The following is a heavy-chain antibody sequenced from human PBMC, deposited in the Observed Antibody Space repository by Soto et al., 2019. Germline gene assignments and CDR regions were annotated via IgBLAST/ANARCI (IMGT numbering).Heavy chain of an antibody. V-gene: IGHV3-53*01. J-gene: IGHJ5*02. D-gene: IGHD4-17*01. CDR1: GFTVSSNY. CDR3: ARAPGGDYGDYGWFDP. CDR2: IYSGGST. Sequence: EVQLVESGGGLIQPGGSLRLSCAASGFTVSSNYMSWVRQAPGKGLEWVSVIYSGGSTYYADSVKGRFTISRDNSKNTLYLQMNSLRAEDTAVYYCARAPGGDYGDYGWFDPWGQGTLVTVSS.